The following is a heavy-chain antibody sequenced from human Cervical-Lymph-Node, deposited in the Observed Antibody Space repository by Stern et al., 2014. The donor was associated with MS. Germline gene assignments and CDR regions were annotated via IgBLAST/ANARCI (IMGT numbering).Heavy chain of an antibody. J-gene: IGHJ4*02. CDR2: ISDYNGHT. Sequence: VQLVQSGAEVKKPGASVKVSCKASGYTFTHYGVSWVRQAPGQVLEWMGWISDYNGHTKCTQRVQGRVTMTSDNSTDTDYMEQRSLRADATAVYYCAKNTSGFDYWCQGTLVTVSS. D-gene: IGHD6-19*01. V-gene: IGHV1-18*01. CDR1: GYTFTHYG. CDR3: AKNTSGFDY.